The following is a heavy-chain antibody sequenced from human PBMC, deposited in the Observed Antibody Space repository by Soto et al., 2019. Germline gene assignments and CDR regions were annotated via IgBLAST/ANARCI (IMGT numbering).Heavy chain of an antibody. CDR2: IKQDGSEK. CDR3: ARDLSYAYWSCYYRYWHFDL. D-gene: IGHD3-3*01. V-gene: IGHV3-7*01. Sequence: EVQLVESGGGLVQPGGSLKLSCAVSGFTFSRYWMNWVRQAPGKGLEWVANIKQDGSEKYYVDSVKGRFTISRDNAKNSLYLQMHSLRAADTAVYYCARDLSYAYWSCYYRYWHFDLWGRGTLVNVSS. CDR1: GFTFSRYW. J-gene: IGHJ2*01.